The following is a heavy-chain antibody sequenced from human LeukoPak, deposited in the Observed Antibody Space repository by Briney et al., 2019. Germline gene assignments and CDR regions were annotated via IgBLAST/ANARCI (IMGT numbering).Heavy chain of an antibody. CDR3: ARTLSGYDLHLWY. CDR1: GGTFSSYA. Sequence: SVKVSCKASGGTFSSYAISWVRQAPGQGLEWMGGIIPIFGTANHAQKFQGRVTITADESTSTAYMELSSLRSEDTAVYYCARTLSGYDLHLWYWGQGTLVTVSS. CDR2: IIPIFGTA. J-gene: IGHJ4*02. D-gene: IGHD5-12*01. V-gene: IGHV1-69*13.